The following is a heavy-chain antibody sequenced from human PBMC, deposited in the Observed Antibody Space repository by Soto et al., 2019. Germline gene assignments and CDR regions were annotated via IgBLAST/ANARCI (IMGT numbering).Heavy chain of an antibody. J-gene: IGHJ6*02. CDR3: ARTPYDFWGGYKTDMDV. V-gene: IGHV4-59*01. D-gene: IGHD3-3*01. Sequence: SETLSLTCTVSGGSISSYYWSWIRQPPGKGLEWIGYIYYSGSTNYNPSLKSRVTISVDTSENQFSLKLSSVTAADTAVYYCARTPYDFWGGYKTDMDVWGQGTTVTVSS. CDR2: IYYSGST. CDR1: GGSISSYY.